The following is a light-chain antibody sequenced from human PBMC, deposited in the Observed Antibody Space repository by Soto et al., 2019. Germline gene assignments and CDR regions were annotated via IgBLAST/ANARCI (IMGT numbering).Light chain of an antibody. Sequence: QSALTQPASVSGSPGQSITISCTGTSSDVGGYNYVSWYQQHPGKAPQLMIYDVSNRPSGVSNGFSGSKSGNTASLTISGLQAEDEADYYCSSYTSSSTYVFGTGTKLTVL. CDR3: SSYTSSSTYV. CDR1: SSDVGGYNY. J-gene: IGLJ1*01. V-gene: IGLV2-14*01. CDR2: DVS.